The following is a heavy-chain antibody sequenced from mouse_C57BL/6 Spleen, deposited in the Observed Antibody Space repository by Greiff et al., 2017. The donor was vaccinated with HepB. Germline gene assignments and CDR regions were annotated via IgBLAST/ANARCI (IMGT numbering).Heavy chain of an antibody. CDR2: ISSGGDYI. CDR3: TSYDYDEDYYAMDY. CDR1: GFTFSSYA. Sequence: SGEGLVKPGGSLKLSCAASGFTFSSYAMSWVRQTPEKRLEWVAYISSGGDYIYYADTVKGRFTISRDNARNTLYLQMSSLKSEDTAMYYCTSYDYDEDYYAMDYWGQGTSVTVSS. V-gene: IGHV5-9-1*02. D-gene: IGHD2-4*01. J-gene: IGHJ4*01.